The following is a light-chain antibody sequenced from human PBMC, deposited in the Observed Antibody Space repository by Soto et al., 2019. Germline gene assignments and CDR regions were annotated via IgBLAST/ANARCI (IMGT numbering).Light chain of an antibody. CDR1: QSVSSSY. CDR3: QRYGGSPPYT. CDR2: GAS. V-gene: IGKV3-20*01. J-gene: IGKJ2*01. Sequence: EIVLTQSPGTLSLSPGERVTLSCRASQSVSSSYLAWYQQKPAQAPRLLIDGASNRATGIPDRFSGSGSGTDFTLTISRLEPEDFAVYYCQRYGGSPPYTFGQGTKLEIK.